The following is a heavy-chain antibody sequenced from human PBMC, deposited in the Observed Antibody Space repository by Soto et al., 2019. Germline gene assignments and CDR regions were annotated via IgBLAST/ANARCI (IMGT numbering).Heavy chain of an antibody. CDR3: ARRLMVGEVITHGMDV. D-gene: IGHD3-10*01. J-gene: IGHJ6*02. Sequence: PGESLKISCKGSGYSFTNYWIGWVRQMPGKGLEWMGIIYPGDFDTRYSPSFQGQVTISADKSISTAYLQWSSLKASDTAIYYCARRLMVGEVITHGMDVWGQGTTVTVSS. CDR1: GYSFTNYW. V-gene: IGHV5-51*01. CDR2: IYPGDFDT.